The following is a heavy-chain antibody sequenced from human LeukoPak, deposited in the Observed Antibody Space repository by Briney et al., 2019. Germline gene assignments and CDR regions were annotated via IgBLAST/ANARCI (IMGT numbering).Heavy chain of an antibody. D-gene: IGHD3-22*01. CDR2: ISYDGSNK. CDR3: ARDGSMIVVVIAYYFDY. Sequence: PGGSLRLSCAASGFTFSSYAMHWVRQAPGKGLKWVAVISYDGSNKYYADSVKGRFTISRDNSKNTLYLQMNSLRAEDTAVYYCARDGSMIVVVIAYYFDYWGQGTLVTVSS. CDR1: GFTFSSYA. V-gene: IGHV3-30-3*01. J-gene: IGHJ4*02.